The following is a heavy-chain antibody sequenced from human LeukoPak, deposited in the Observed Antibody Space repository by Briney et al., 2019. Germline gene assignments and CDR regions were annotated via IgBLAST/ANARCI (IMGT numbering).Heavy chain of an antibody. CDR2: INHSGST. D-gene: IGHD6-19*01. J-gene: IGHJ4*02. CDR1: GGSFSGYY. Sequence: SETVSLTCAVYGGSFSGYYWSWIRQPPGKGLEWIGEINHSGSTNYNPSLKSRVTISVDTSKNQFSLKLSSVTAADTAVYYCASSMYSSGWYFRGAFDYWGQGTLVTVSS. CDR3: ASSMYSSGWYFRGAFDY. V-gene: IGHV4-34*01.